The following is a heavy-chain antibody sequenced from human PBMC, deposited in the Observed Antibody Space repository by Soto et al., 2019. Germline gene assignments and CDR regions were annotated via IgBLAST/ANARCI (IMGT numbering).Heavy chain of an antibody. J-gene: IGHJ6*02. V-gene: IGHV3-73*02. CDR1: GITFSVSA. CDR3: TRLNYYDSSAYGGMDV. Sequence: EVQLVESGGGLVQPGGSLKLSCAASGITFSVSAIHWVRQASGKGLEWVGRIRSKANSYATEYAASVKGRFTISRDDSKNTAYLQMNGLKTEDTAVYYCTRLNYYDSSAYGGMDVWGQGTTVTVSS. CDR2: IRSKANSYAT. D-gene: IGHD3-22*01.